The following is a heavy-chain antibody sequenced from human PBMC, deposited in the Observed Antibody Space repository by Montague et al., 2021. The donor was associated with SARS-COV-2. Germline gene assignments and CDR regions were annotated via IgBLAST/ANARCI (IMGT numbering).Heavy chain of an antibody. D-gene: IGHD1-1*01. CDR3: APPTASARFDP. Sequence: SETLSLTCAVSGGSISSSNWWSWVRQPPGKGLEWIGDIYHSGSTNYNPSLKRRVTISLDKSKHHFSLKLSSVTAVATGVYYCAPPTASARFDPWGQGTLVTVSS. CDR1: GGSISSSNW. J-gene: IGHJ5*02. CDR2: IYHSGST. V-gene: IGHV4-4*02.